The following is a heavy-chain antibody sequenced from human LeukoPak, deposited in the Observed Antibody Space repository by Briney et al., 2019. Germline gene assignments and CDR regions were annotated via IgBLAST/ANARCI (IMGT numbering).Heavy chain of an antibody. CDR1: SGSISSYY. CDR2: IYYSGST. D-gene: IGHD2-21*02. J-gene: IGHJ4*02. Sequence: SETLSLTCTVSSGSISSYYWSWIRQPPGKGLEWIGYIYYSGSTNYNPSLKSRVTISVDTSKNQFSLKLSSVTAADTAVYYCARYVVVTAYSDYWGQGTLVTVSS. CDR3: ARYVVVTAYSDY. V-gene: IGHV4-59*01.